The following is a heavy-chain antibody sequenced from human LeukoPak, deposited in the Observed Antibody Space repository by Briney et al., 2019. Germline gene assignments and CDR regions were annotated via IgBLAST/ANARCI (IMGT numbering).Heavy chain of an antibody. CDR1: GFTVSSNY. V-gene: IGHV3-53*01. J-gene: IGHJ4*02. D-gene: IGHD6-19*01. CDR2: IYSGGST. CDR3: AKDNRRHYTSGPNPDSLH. Sequence: GGSLRLSCAASGFTVSSNYMSWVRQAPGKGLEWVSVIYSGGSTYDADSVKGRFTISRDNSRNTLYLQMNSLRVEDTAFYYCAKDNRRHYTSGPNPDSLHWGQGALVTVSS.